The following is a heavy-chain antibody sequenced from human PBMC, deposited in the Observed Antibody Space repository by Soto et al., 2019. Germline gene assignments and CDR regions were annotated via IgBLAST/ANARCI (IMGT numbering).Heavy chain of an antibody. V-gene: IGHV1-18*01. CDR2: ISAYNGNT. Sequence: ASVKVSCKASGYTFTSYGISWVRQAPGQGLEWMGWISAYNGNTNYAQKLQGRVTMTTDTSTSTAYMELRSLRSDDTAVYYCARDPSPEYHYGDHQKNDYWGQGTLVTVS. D-gene: IGHD4-17*01. CDR3: ARDPSPEYHYGDHQKNDY. J-gene: IGHJ4*02. CDR1: GYTFTSYG.